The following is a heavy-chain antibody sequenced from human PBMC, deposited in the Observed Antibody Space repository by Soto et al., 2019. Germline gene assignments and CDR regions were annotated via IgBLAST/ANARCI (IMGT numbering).Heavy chain of an antibody. D-gene: IGHD3-3*01. V-gene: IGHV4-30-4*08. CDR1: GGSISSSTYY. J-gene: IGHJ5*02. Sequence: SETLSLTCTVSGGSISSSTYYWGWIRQPPGKGLEWIGYIYYSGSTYYNPSLKSRVTISVDTSKNQFSLKLSSVTAADTAVYYCARGQGNYDFWSGYYTGRWFDPWGQGTLVTVSS. CDR2: IYYSGST. CDR3: ARGQGNYDFWSGYYTGRWFDP.